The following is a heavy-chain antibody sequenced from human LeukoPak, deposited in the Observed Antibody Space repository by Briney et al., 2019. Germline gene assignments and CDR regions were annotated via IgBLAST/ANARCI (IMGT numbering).Heavy chain of an antibody. V-gene: IGHV4-4*02. Sequence: SETLSLTCGVSGGSIDITNYWSWVRQAPGKGLEWIGEINHSGSTHYNPSLKSRVTISVDTSKNHFSLNLISVTAADTAVYYCARVRGLGVITPYLDYWGQGTLVTVSS. D-gene: IGHD3-16*02. CDR3: ARVRGLGVITPYLDY. CDR2: INHSGST. J-gene: IGHJ4*02. CDR1: GGSIDITNY.